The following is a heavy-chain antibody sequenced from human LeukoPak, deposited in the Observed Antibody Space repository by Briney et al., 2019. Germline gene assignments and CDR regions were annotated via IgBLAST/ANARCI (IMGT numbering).Heavy chain of an antibody. CDR1: GFTFSSYG. Sequence: GGSLRLSCAASGFTFSSYGMSWVRQAPGKGLEWVSAISGSGGTTYYADSVKGRFTISRDNAKNSLYLQMNSLRAEDTAVYYCAELGITMIGGVWGKGTTVTISS. CDR3: AELGITMIGGV. V-gene: IGHV3-23*01. D-gene: IGHD3-10*02. J-gene: IGHJ6*04. CDR2: ISGSGGTT.